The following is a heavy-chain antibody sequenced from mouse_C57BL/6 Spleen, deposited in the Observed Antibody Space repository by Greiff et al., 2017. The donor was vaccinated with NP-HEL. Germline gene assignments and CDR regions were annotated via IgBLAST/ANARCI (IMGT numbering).Heavy chain of an antibody. J-gene: IGHJ4*01. CDR3: ASYPGRRGAMDY. CDR2: ISYDGSN. Sequence: VQLQQSGPGLVKPSQSLSLTCSVTGYSITSGYYWNWIRQFPGNKLEWMGYISYDGSNNYNPSLKNRIAITRDTSTNQFFLKLNSVTTEDTATYYCASYPGRRGAMDYWGQGTSVTVSA. V-gene: IGHV3-6*01. CDR1: GYSITSGYY.